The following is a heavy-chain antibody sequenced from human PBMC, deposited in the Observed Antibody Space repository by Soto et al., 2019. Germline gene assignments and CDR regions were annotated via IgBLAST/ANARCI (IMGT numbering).Heavy chain of an antibody. V-gene: IGHV5-51*01. CDR2: IYPGDSET. D-gene: IGHD5-12*01. CDR1: GYNFTKNW. J-gene: IGHJ4*02. CDR3: FILYGGARRGFDY. Sequence: GESLKISCRGTGYNFTKNWIGWVRQMPGKGLEWMGIIYPGDSETRYSPSFQGQVTISVDKSKNTAYLHWSSLTAPDTAIDDCFILYGGARRGFDYWETGTLVGVSS.